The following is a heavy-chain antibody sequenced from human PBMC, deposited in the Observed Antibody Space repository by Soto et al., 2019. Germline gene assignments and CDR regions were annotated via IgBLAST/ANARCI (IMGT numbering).Heavy chain of an antibody. CDR2: IYYSGST. CDR1: GGSISSGGYY. V-gene: IGHV4-31*03. Sequence: PSETLSLTCTVSGGSISSGGYYWSWIRQHPGKGLEWIGYIYYSGSTYYNPSLKSRVTISVDTSKNQFSLKLSSVTAADTAVYYCARGRSLSSSDRNWFDPWGQGTLVTVSS. D-gene: IGHD6-6*01. J-gene: IGHJ5*02. CDR3: ARGRSLSSSDRNWFDP.